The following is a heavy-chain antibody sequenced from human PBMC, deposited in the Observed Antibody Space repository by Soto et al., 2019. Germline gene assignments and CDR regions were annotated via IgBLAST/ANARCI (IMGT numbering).Heavy chain of an antibody. CDR2: IHPGYSDI. CDR1: GYDFNTYC. D-gene: IGHD5-12*01. V-gene: IGHV5-51*01. Sequence: PGESLKISCEGSGYDFNTYCIGWVRQMPWKGLEWMGIIHPGYSDIRYSPSFQGQVTISADTSINTAHLQWSRLKASDTAMYYCARHTNGYNPLDYWGQGTLVTVSS. J-gene: IGHJ4*02. CDR3: ARHTNGYNPLDY.